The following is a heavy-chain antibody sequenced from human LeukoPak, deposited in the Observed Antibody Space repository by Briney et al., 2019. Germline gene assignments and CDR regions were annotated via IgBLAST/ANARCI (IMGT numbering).Heavy chain of an antibody. Sequence: PSETLSLTCTVSGVSLSSYYWSWIRQPPGKGLEWIGYIYYSGSTNYTPSLKSRVTISVDTSKNQFSLKLSSVTAADTAVYYCASYQEHYYGSGTFDYCGQGTLVTVSS. CDR3: ASYQEHYYGSGTFDY. CDR1: GVSLSSYY. V-gene: IGHV4-59*01. D-gene: IGHD3-10*01. J-gene: IGHJ4*02. CDR2: IYYSGST.